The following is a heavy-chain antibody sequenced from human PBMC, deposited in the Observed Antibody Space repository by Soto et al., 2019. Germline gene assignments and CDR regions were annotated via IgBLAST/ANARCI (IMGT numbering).Heavy chain of an antibody. CDR2: ISGSGGST. CDR1: GFTFRSYA. D-gene: IGHD2-21*01. Sequence: PEGRLRLTGAAGGFTFRSYAVCWVRQAPGKGLEWVSAISGSGGSTYYADSVKGRFTISRDNSKNTLYLQMHSLRVEDTAVYYCARPVVICQPSCTTDFWGQAITRTV. J-gene: IGHJ6*02. CDR3: ARPVVICQPSCTTDF. V-gene: IGHV3-23*01.